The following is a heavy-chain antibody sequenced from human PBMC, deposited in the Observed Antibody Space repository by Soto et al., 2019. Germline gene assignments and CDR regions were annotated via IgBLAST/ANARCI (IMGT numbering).Heavy chain of an antibody. CDR3: AKPPLPAAGFDY. CDR2: ITGSGGGT. CDR1: GFTFSNYA. V-gene: IGHV3-23*01. J-gene: IGHJ4*02. D-gene: IGHD6-13*01. Sequence: EVQLLESGGGLVQPGGSLRLSCAASGFTFSNYAMTWVRQAPGKGLEWVSVITGSGGGTYFVDSVKGRFTISRDNSKNTVYMQMNSLRAEDTAVYDCAKPPLPAAGFDYWGQGTLVTVSS.